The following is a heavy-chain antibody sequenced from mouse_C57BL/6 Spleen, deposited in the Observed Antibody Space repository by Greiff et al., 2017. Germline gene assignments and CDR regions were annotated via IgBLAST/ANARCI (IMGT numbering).Heavy chain of an antibody. J-gene: IGHJ4*01. CDR1: GFTFSDYY. D-gene: IGHD1-1*01. Sequence: DVMLVESGGGLVQPGGSLTLSCAASGFTFSDYYMYWVRQTPEKRLEWVAYISNGGGSTYYPDTVKGRFTTSRDNAKNTLYLQMCRMKSEDTAMYYCARRGYYGSSRNAMDDWGQGTSVTVSS. CDR2: ISNGGGST. V-gene: IGHV5-12*01. CDR3: ARRGYYGSSRNAMDD.